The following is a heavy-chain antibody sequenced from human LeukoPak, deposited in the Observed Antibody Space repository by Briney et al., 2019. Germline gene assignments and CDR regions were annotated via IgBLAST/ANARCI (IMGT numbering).Heavy chain of an antibody. D-gene: IGHD5-18*01. Sequence: GESLKISCKGSGYSFTSYWISWVRQMPGKGLEWMGIIYPGDSDTRYSPSFQGQVTISADKSISTAYLQWSSLKASDTAMYYCARLDTEWPHLYHYMDVWGKGTTVTVSS. CDR1: GYSFTSYW. CDR3: ARLDTEWPHLYHYMDV. J-gene: IGHJ6*03. CDR2: IYPGDSDT. V-gene: IGHV5-51*01.